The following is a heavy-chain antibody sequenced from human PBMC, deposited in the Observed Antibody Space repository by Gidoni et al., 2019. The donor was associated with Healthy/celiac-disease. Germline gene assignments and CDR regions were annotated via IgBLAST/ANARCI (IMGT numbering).Heavy chain of an antibody. Sequence: QVQLQESGPGLVKPSQTLSLTCTVAGGSISSGGYYWSWLRQHPGKGLEWIGYIYYSGSTYYNPSLKSRVTISVDKSKNQFSLKLSSVTAADTAVYYCARDVGGFGESTTSGFDPWGQGTLVTVSS. CDR3: ARDVGGFGESTTSGFDP. J-gene: IGHJ5*02. CDR1: GGSISSGGYY. CDR2: IYYSGST. V-gene: IGHV4-31*03. D-gene: IGHD3-10*01.